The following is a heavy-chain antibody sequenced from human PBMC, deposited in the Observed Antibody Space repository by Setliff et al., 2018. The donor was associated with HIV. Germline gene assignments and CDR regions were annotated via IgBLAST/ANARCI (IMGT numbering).Heavy chain of an antibody. CDR2: IHLSDT. CDR1: GGSMRSNIYY. D-gene: IGHD4-17*01. V-gene: IGHV4-39*07. J-gene: IGHJ4*02. CDR3: ARTTVTIYYFDY. Sequence: SETLSLTCSVSGGSMRSNIYYWGWIRLSPTKGLEWIGSIHLSDTYYNPSLKSRVTISVDTSKNQFSLKLSSVTAADTAVYYCARTTVTIYYFDYWGQGTLVTVSS.